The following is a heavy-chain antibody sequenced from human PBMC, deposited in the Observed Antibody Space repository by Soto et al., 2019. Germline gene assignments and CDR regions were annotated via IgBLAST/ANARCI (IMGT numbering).Heavy chain of an antibody. CDR3: ARHPRDDYNYGGSGIFDY. Sequence: QLQLQESRPGLVKPSETLSLTCSVSGGSISSRTFWWAWIRQPPGKGLEWIGDMYYRGSSYSSPSLKSRVTLSVDSSTNQLSLKLNSVTAADTAVYYCARHPRDDYNYGGSGIFDYWGQGTLVTVSS. D-gene: IGHD4-4*01. CDR1: GGSISSRTFW. V-gene: IGHV4-39*01. CDR2: MYYRGSS. J-gene: IGHJ4*02.